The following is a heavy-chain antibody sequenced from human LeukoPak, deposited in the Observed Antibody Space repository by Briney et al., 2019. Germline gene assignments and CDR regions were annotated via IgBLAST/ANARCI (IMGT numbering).Heavy chain of an antibody. CDR2: ISYDGSNK. CDR3: AKDDRVTYYYGSGSYPYAFDY. CDR1: GFTFSSYA. D-gene: IGHD3-10*01. Sequence: GGSLRLSCAASGFTFSSYAMHWVRQAPGKGLEWVAVISYDGSNKYYADSVKGRFTISRDNSKNTLYLQMNSLRAEDTAVYYCAKDDRVTYYYGSGSYPYAFDYWGQGTLVTVSS. V-gene: IGHV3-30-3*01. J-gene: IGHJ4*02.